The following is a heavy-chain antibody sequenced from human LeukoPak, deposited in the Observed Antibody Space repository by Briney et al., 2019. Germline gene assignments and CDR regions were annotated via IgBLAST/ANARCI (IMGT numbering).Heavy chain of an antibody. J-gene: IGHJ4*02. Sequence: PGGSLRLSCAASGFTFSSYAMSWVRQAPGKGLEWVSAISGSGGSTYYADSVKGRFTISRDNSKNTLYLQMNSLRAEDTAVYYCAKAPTMVRGVNFPWKDYCGQGTLVTVSS. D-gene: IGHD3-10*01. CDR1: GFTFSSYA. CDR3: AKAPTMVRGVNFPWKDY. V-gene: IGHV3-23*01. CDR2: ISGSGGST.